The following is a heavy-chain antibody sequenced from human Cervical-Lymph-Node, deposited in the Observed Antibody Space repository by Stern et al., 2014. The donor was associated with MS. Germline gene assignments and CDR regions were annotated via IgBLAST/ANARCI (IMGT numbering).Heavy chain of an antibody. CDR1: GFTFTSSA. V-gene: IGHV1-58*01. Sequence: QMQLVQYGPEVKKPGTSVQVSCKASGFTFTSSAVQWVRQARGQRLEWIGWIVVGSGNTNYAQKFQERVTITRDMSTSTAYMELSSLRSEDTAVYYCAARANYYDSPGDWFDPWGQGTLVTVSS. J-gene: IGHJ5*02. CDR2: IVVGSGNT. D-gene: IGHD3-22*01. CDR3: AARANYYDSPGDWFDP.